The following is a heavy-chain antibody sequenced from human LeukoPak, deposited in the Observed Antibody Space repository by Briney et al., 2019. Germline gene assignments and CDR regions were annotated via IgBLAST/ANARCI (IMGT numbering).Heavy chain of an antibody. J-gene: IGHJ3*02. D-gene: IGHD6-19*01. CDR3: ARRKNSAWSTDPFDI. CDR1: GGSINSYY. CDR2: IYYSGST. Sequence: PSETLSLTCTVSGGSINSYYWSWIRQPPGKGLEWVGYIYYSGSTSYNPSLKSRVTISVDTSKNQFSLKLNSVTAADTAVYYCARRKNSAWSTDPFDIWGQGTMVSVCS. V-gene: IGHV4-59*08.